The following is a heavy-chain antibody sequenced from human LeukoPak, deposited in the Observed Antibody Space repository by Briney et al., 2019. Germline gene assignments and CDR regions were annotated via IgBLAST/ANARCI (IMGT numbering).Heavy chain of an antibody. CDR2: ISGSGGST. J-gene: IGHJ5*02. CDR1: GFTFSSYA. CDR3: AKDRGHRYCSSTSCYTTAGAQQPSFDP. V-gene: IGHV3-23*01. Sequence: GGSLRLSCAASGFTFSSYAMSWVRQAPGKGLEWVSAISGSGGSTYYADSVKGRFTISRDNSKNTLYLQMNSLRAEDTAVYYCAKDRGHRYCSSTSCYTTAGAQQPSFDPWGQGTLVTVSS. D-gene: IGHD2-2*02.